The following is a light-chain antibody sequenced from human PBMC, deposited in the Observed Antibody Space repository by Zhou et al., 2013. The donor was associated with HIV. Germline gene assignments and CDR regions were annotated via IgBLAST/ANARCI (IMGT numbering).Light chain of an antibody. CDR2: KTS. CDR3: QQRFNWPVT. Sequence: DIQMTQSPSTLSASVGDRVTITCRASESISTWLAWYQQKPGKAPNLLIYKTSTLETGVPSRFSGTGSETEFTLTISSLESEDFAVYYCQQRFNWPVTFGGGTKVEIK. CDR1: ESISTW. J-gene: IGKJ4*01. V-gene: IGKV1-5*03.